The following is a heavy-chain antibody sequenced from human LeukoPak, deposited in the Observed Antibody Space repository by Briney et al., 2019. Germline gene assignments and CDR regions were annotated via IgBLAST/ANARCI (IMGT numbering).Heavy chain of an antibody. J-gene: IGHJ6*02. D-gene: IGHD4-17*01. CDR1: GGSISSSSYS. V-gene: IGHV4-39*01. Sequence: SETLSLTCTVSGGSISSSSYSWGWIRQPPGKGLEWIGSIYYSGSTYYNPSLKSRVTISVDTSKNQFSLKLSSVTAADTAVYYCASQNYGDYWVGYYYGMDVWGQGTTVTVSS. CDR2: IYYSGST. CDR3: ASQNYGDYWVGYYYGMDV.